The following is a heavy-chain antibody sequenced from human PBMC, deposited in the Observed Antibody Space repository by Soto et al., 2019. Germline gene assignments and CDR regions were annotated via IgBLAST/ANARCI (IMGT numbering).Heavy chain of an antibody. V-gene: IGHV4-31*03. D-gene: IGHD6-6*01. CDR1: GGSISSRGYY. J-gene: IGHJ6*02. CDR2: LYYSGST. CDR3: ARERAARPASRYYYGMDV. Sequence: QVQLQESGPGLVKPSQTLSLTCTVSGGSISSRGYYWSWIRQHPGKGLEWIGYLYYSGSTYYNPYLKSRVTISVDTSKNQCSRKLSSVTAADTAVYYCARERAARPASRYYYGMDVWGQGTTVTVSS.